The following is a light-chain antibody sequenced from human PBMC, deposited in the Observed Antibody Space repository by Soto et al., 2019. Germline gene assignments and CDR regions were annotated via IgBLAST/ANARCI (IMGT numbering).Light chain of an antibody. J-gene: IGKJ5*01. Sequence: DIPLTQSPSFLSASVGDRVTITCRASQPISSYLAWYQQKPGKAPKLLIYAASTLQSGVPSRFSGSRSGTEFTLTISSLQPEDFATYYCQQLNIYPPITFGQGTRLEIK. CDR2: AAS. V-gene: IGKV1-9*01. CDR3: QQLNIYPPIT. CDR1: QPISSY.